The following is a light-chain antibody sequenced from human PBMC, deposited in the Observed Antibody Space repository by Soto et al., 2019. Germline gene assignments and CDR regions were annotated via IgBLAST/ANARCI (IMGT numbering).Light chain of an antibody. CDR3: QHYNSYSEA. V-gene: IGKV1-5*01. Sequence: DIQLTQSPSTLSASVGDRVTITCQASQSISSAFAWYNQKPGKAPKLLIYEASSLESGVPSRVSGSGSGQEFTLTISSLQPDDFATYYCQHYNSYSEAFGQGTKVDIK. J-gene: IGKJ1*01. CDR2: EAS. CDR1: QSISSA.